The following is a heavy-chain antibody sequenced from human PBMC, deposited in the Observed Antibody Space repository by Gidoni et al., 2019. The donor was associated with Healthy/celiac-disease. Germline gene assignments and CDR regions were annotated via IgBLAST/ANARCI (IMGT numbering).Heavy chain of an antibody. CDR1: GFTFSGYS. V-gene: IGHV3-21*01. CDR3: ARDRTTIFGVVIHFDY. J-gene: IGHJ4*02. D-gene: IGHD3-3*01. CDR2: ISSSSSYI. Sequence: EVQLVESGGGLVKPGGSLRLSCPPSGFTFSGYSMNWVRQAPGKGLEWVSSISSSSSYIYYADSVKGRFTISRDNAKNSLYLQMNSLRAEDTAVYYCARDRTTIFGVVIHFDYWGQGTLVTVSS.